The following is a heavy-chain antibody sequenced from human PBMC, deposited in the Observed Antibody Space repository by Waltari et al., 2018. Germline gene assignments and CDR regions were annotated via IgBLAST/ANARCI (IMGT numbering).Heavy chain of an antibody. V-gene: IGHV4-39*07. J-gene: IGHJ4*02. CDR2: INYSGST. Sequence: QLQLQESGPGLVKPSETLSLTCTVSGGSISSSSYYWGWIRQPPGKGLEWIGSINYSGSTDYNPSLKSRVTISVDTSKNQFSLKLSSGTAADTAVYYCARGRLEYYDFWSGYFQGWGQGTLVTVSS. D-gene: IGHD3-3*01. CDR3: ARGRLEYYDFWSGYFQG. CDR1: GGSISSSSYY.